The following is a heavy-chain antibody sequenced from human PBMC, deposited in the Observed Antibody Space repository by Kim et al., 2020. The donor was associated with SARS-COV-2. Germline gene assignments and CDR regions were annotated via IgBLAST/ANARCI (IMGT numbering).Heavy chain of an antibody. Sequence: SVKVSCKASGGTFSSYAISWVRQAPGQGLEWMGGIIPIFGTANYAQKFQGRVTITADESTSTAYMELSSLRSEDTAVYYCAANLEWPRPRMHAFDIWGQGTMVTVSS. J-gene: IGHJ3*02. D-gene: IGHD3-3*01. CDR2: IIPIFGTA. CDR3: AANLEWPRPRMHAFDI. CDR1: GGTFSSYA. V-gene: IGHV1-69*13.